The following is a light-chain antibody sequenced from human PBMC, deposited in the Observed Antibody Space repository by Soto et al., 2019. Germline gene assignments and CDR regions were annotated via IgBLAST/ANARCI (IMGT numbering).Light chain of an antibody. CDR1: SSNIGSNY. V-gene: IGLV1-47*01. Sequence: QSVLTQPPSASGTPGQRVTISCSGSSSNIGSNYVYWYQQLPGTAPKLLIYRNNQRPSGVPDRFSGSKSGTSASLAISGLQAEDEADYYCSSYTSSSPYVFGTGTKVTVL. J-gene: IGLJ1*01. CDR2: RNN. CDR3: SSYTSSSPYV.